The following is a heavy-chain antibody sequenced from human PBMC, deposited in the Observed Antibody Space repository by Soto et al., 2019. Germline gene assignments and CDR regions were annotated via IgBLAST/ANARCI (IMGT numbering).Heavy chain of an antibody. CDR3: ARDQFYDSSGSFDY. CDR1: GFTFSSYG. CDR2: IWCDGSNE. D-gene: IGHD3-22*01. Sequence: GGSLRLSCAASGFTFSSYGMHWVRQAPGKGLEWVAVIWCDGSNEYYADSVKGRFTNSRDNSKNTLYLQMNSLRAEDTAVYYCARDQFYDSSGSFDYWGQGTLVTVSS. V-gene: IGHV3-33*01. J-gene: IGHJ4*02.